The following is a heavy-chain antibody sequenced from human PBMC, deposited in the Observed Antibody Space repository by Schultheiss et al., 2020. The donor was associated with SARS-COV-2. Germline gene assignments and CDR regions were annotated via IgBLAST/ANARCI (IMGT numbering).Heavy chain of an antibody. D-gene: IGHD3-10*01. J-gene: IGHJ4*02. CDR2: IKSKTDGGTT. CDR1: GFTFSSYS. V-gene: IGHV3-15*01. CDR3: TTASGSYYKGIDY. Sequence: GGSLRLSFAASGFTFSSYSMNWVRQAPGKGLEWVGRIKSKTDGGTTDYAAPVKGRFTISRDDSKNTLYLQMNSLKTEDTAVYYCTTASGSYYKGIDYWGEGTLVT.